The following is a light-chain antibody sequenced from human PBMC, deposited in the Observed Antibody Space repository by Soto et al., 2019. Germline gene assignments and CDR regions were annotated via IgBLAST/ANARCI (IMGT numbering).Light chain of an antibody. CDR1: SSNIGNNY. V-gene: IGLV1-51*01. J-gene: IGLJ2*01. CDR3: GTWDSSLSAVV. CDR2: DNN. Sequence: QSVLTQPPSVSAAPGQKVTISCSGSSSNIGNNYVSWYQQFPGTAPKLLIYDNNKRPSGIPDRFSGSKSCTSATLDITGLQTGDEADYYCGTWDSSLSAVVFGGGTKVTVL.